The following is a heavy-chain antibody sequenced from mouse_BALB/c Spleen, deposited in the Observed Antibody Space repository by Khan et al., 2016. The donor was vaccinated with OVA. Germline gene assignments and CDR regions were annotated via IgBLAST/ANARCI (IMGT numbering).Heavy chain of an antibody. CDR3: ARSVTITTVVATDFDY. Sequence: EVQLQESGPGLVKPSQSLSLTCTVTGYSITSDYAWNWIRQFPGNKLEWMGYISYSGRTSYNPSLKSRISIPRDTSKNQFFLQLNSVTTEYTATDYCARSVTITTVVATDFDYWGQGTTLTVSS. CDR1: GYSITSDYA. J-gene: IGHJ2*01. V-gene: IGHV3-2*02. CDR2: ISYSGRT. D-gene: IGHD1-1*01.